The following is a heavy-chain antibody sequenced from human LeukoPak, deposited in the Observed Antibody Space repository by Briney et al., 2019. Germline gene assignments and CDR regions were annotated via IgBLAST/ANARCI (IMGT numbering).Heavy chain of an antibody. Sequence: PGGSLRLSCAASGFTFSSYWMSWVRQAPGKGLEWVANIKQDGSEKYYVDSVKGRFTISRDNAKNSLYLQMNSLRAEDTAVYYCARVSSLEKYYDFWSGYYYYYMDVWGKGTTFSVSS. CDR2: IKQDGSEK. CDR3: ARVSSLEKYYDFWSGYYYYYMDV. D-gene: IGHD3-3*01. CDR1: GFTFSSYW. J-gene: IGHJ6*03. V-gene: IGHV3-7*01.